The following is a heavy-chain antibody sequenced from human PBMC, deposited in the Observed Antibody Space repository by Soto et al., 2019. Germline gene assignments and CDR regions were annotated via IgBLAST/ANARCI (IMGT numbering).Heavy chain of an antibody. Sequence: GESLKISCAASGFTFSSYSMNWVRQAPGKGLEWVSYISSSSTIYYADSVKGRFTISRDNAKNSLYLQMNSLRAEDTAVYYCARGWRIPSNTDAFDIWGQGTMVTVSS. CDR3: ARGWRIPSNTDAFDI. J-gene: IGHJ3*02. D-gene: IGHD2-8*02. V-gene: IGHV3-48*01. CDR2: ISSSSTI. CDR1: GFTFSSYS.